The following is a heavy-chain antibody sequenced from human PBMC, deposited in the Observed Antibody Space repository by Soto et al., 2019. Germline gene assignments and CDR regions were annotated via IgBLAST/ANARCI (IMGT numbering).Heavy chain of an antibody. CDR3: ARSFGVAAAAPFDY. CDR1: GGSISSGGYY. Sequence: QVQLQESGPGLVKPSQTLSLTCTVSGGSISSGGYYWSWIRQHPGTGLEWIGYIYYSGSTYYNPALKCRFNISVDTAKNTFSLKLTSVTAADTAVYYCARSFGVAAAAPFDYWGQGTLVTVSS. J-gene: IGHJ4*02. D-gene: IGHD6-13*01. V-gene: IGHV4-31*03. CDR2: IYYSGST.